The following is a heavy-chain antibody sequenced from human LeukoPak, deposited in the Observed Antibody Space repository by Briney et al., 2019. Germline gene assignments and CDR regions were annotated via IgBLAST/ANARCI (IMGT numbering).Heavy chain of an antibody. D-gene: IGHD1-1*01. CDR2: IDWNDDK. Sequence: RESGPALVKPTQTLTLTCSFSGFSLSTSGMRVSWIRQPPGKALEWLARIDWNDDKYLNTSLQTRLTISKDTSRNQVVLTMTNMDLVDTATYYCARFLGTTSYDFWGQGTLVTVSS. J-gene: IGHJ4*02. CDR1: GFSLSTSGMR. V-gene: IGHV2-70*11. CDR3: ARFLGTTSYDF.